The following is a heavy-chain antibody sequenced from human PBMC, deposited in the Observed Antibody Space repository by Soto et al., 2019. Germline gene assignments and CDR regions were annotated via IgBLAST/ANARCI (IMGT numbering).Heavy chain of an antibody. CDR1: GFTFSSSG. D-gene: IGHD3-10*01. V-gene: IGHV3-30*18. CDR2: ISYDGSNK. Sequence: QVQLVESGGGVVQPGRSLRLSCSASGFTFSSSGMHWVRQAPGTGLEWVAVISYDGSNKYYGDSVKAPFTISRDNSKNKLYMKMNSLGLENTAVYYCAKDHAWFGEGPPLRYAMDVWGQGTTVTVSS. CDR3: AKDHAWFGEGPPLRYAMDV. J-gene: IGHJ6*02.